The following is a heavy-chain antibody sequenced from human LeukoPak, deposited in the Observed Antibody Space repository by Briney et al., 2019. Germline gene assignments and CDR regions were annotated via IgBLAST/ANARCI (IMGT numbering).Heavy chain of an antibody. Sequence: TSETLSLTCAVYGESFSAYFWNWIRQAPGKPLEYIGEINHRGSSHYNPSLKTRVTLSVDTSKNQFSLKLTSVTAADTAVYFCARGSSFDGYCSAGACDAGYYDSWDQGTPVTVSS. V-gene: IGHV4-34*01. CDR2: INHRGSS. D-gene: IGHD2-15*01. CDR3: ARGSSFDGYCSAGACDAGYYDS. CDR1: GESFSAYF. J-gene: IGHJ4*02.